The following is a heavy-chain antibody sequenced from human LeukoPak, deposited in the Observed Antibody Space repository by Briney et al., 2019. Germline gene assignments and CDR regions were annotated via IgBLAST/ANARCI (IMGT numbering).Heavy chain of an antibody. V-gene: IGHV1-18*01. CDR1: GFTFTSSA. CDR3: ARIFDY. J-gene: IGHJ4*02. CDR2: VSAYNGNT. Sequence: ASVKVSCKASGFTFTSSAMQWVRQAPGQGLEWMGWVSAYNGNTNYAQKLQGRVTMTTDTSTSTAYMELRSLRSDDTAVYYCARIFDYWGQGTLVTVSS.